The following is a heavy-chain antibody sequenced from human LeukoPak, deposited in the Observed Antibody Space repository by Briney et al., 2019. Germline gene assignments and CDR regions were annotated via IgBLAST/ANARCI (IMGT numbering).Heavy chain of an antibody. D-gene: IGHD1-26*01. V-gene: IGHV1-69*13. CDR2: IIPIFGTA. Sequence: SVKVSCKASGGTFSSYAISWVRQAPGQGLEWMGGIIPIFGTANYAQKFKGRVTITADESTSTAYMELSSLRSEDTAVYYCARGGAVGSYTFDYWGQGTLVTVSS. J-gene: IGHJ4*02. CDR3: ARGGAVGSYTFDY. CDR1: GGTFSSYA.